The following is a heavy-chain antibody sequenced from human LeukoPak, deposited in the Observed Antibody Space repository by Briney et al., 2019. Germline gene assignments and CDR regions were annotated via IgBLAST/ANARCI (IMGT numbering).Heavy chain of an antibody. CDR3: ARVPTGSDSSGYYHDY. J-gene: IGHJ4*02. V-gene: IGHV1-69*02. Sequence: ASVKVSCKASGGTFSSYTISWVRQAPGQGLEWMGRIIPILGIANYAQKLQGRVTMTTDTSTSTAYMELRSLRSDDTAVYYCARVPTGSDSSGYYHDYWGQGTLVTVSS. CDR2: IIPILGIA. CDR1: GGTFSSYT. D-gene: IGHD3-22*01.